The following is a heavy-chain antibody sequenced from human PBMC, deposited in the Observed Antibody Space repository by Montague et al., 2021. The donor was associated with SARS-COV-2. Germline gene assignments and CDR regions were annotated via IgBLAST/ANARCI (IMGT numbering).Heavy chain of an antibody. J-gene: IGHJ3*02. V-gene: IGHV2-70*11. CDR2: IDWDDDR. Sequence: PALVKPTQTVTLTCTFSGFSLNTDGVTMSWIRQPPGKALEWLARIDWDDDRYYSTSLRTRLTISKDTSKNQVILTMTKMDPVDTATYYCARTLGYCSGDNCYSVPFDIWGQGTMVTVSS. CDR3: ARTLGYCSGDNCYSVPFDI. CDR1: GFSLNTDGVT. D-gene: IGHD2-15*01.